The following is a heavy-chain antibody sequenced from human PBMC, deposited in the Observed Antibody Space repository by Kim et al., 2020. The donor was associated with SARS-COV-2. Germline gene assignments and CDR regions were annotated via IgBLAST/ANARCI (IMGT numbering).Heavy chain of an antibody. Sequence: QSIKSRVTISVDTSKNQCSLKLSSVTAADTAVYYCARLDSGSYYGDYFDYWGQGTLVTVSS. J-gene: IGHJ4*02. CDR3: ARLDSGSYYGDYFDY. D-gene: IGHD1-26*01. V-gene: IGHV4-39*01.